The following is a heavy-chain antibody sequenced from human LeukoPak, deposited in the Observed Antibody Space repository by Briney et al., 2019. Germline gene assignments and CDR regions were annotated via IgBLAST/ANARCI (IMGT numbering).Heavy chain of an antibody. V-gene: IGHV4-61*01. J-gene: IGHJ4*02. CDR2: IHYSGNT. CDR1: GGSVSGGNYY. Sequence: SETLSLTCTVSGGSVSGGNYYCSWIRQSPRKGLEWIGYIHYSGNTVYNPSLKSRVTMSIDTSKNQFSLNLSSVTAADTAVYYCARTGSTGGYWGQGTLVTVSS. CDR3: ARTGSTGGY. D-gene: IGHD1-1*01.